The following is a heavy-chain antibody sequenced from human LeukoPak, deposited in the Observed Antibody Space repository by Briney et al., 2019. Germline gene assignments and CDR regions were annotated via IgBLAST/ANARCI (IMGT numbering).Heavy chain of an antibody. V-gene: IGHV3-21*01. CDR1: GFTFSSYE. D-gene: IGHD2-15*01. CDR3: ARDSDIPDAFDI. CDR2: TSSSSSYI. J-gene: IGHJ3*02. Sequence: PGGSLRLSCAASGFTFSSYEMNWVRQAPGKGLEWVSSTSSSSSYIYYADSVKGRFTISRDNAKNSLYLQMNSLRAEDTAVYYCARDSDIPDAFDIWGQGTMVTVSS.